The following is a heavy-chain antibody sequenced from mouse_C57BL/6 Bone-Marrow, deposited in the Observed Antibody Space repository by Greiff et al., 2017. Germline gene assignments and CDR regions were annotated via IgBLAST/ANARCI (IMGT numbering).Heavy chain of an antibody. V-gene: IGHV1-69*01. CDR1: GYTFTSYW. Sequence: QVQLQQPGAELVMPGASVKLSCKASGYTFTSYWMHWVKQRPGQGLEWIGEIDPSDSYTNYNQKFKGKSTLTVDKSSSTAYMQLSSLTSEDSAVYYCARYPDYWGQGTTLTVSS. CDR3: ARYPDY. CDR2: IDPSDSYT. J-gene: IGHJ2*01.